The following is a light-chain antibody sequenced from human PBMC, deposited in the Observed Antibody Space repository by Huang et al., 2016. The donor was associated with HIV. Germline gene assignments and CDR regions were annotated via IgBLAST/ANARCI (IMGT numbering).Light chain of an antibody. CDR2: AAS. J-gene: IGKJ1*01. V-gene: IGKV1-8*01. CDR1: QGISSY. CDR3: QQYYSYPRT. Sequence: AIRITQSPSSLSASTGDRVTITCRASQGISSYLAWYQQKPGKARKLLIYAASTLQSGVPSRVSSSGSGTDFTLTISCLQSEDFATYYCQQYYSYPRTFGQGTKVEIK.